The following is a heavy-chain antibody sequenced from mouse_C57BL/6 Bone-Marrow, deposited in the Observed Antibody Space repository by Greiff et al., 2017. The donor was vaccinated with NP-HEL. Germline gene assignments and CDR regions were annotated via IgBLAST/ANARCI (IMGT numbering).Heavy chain of an antibody. CDR3: ARHLVTTGGVDY. J-gene: IGHJ2*01. Sequence: EVQGVESGGDLVKPGGSLKLSCAASGFTFSSYGMSWVRQTPDKRLEWVATISSGGSYTYYPDSVKGRFTISRDNAKNTLYLQMSSLKSEDTAMYYCARHLVTTGGVDYWGQGTTLTVSS. D-gene: IGHD2-2*01. CDR2: ISSGGSYT. V-gene: IGHV5-6*01. CDR1: GFTFSSYG.